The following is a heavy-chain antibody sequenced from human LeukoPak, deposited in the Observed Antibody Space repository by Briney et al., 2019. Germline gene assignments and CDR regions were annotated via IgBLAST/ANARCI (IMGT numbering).Heavy chain of an antibody. V-gene: IGHV1-18*01. CDR2: ISAYNGNT. Sequence: ASVKVSCKASGYTFTGYGISWVRQAPGQGLEWMGWISAYNGNTNYAQKLQGRVTMTTDTSTSTAYMELRSLRSDDTAVYYCARTQYSSKLYYYYYMDVWGKGTTVTVSS. J-gene: IGHJ6*03. CDR3: ARTQYSSKLYYYYYMDV. D-gene: IGHD6-13*01. CDR1: GYTFTGYG.